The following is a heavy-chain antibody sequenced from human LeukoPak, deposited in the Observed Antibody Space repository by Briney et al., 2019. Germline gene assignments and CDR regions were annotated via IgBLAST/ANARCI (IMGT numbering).Heavy chain of an antibody. V-gene: IGHV3-30*18. J-gene: IGHJ4*02. D-gene: IGHD6-19*01. CDR3: AKAIPLSGWYTLYFDY. CDR1: GFTFSSYG. Sequence: PGRSLRLSCAASGFTFSSYGMHWVRQAPGKGLEWVAVISYDGSNKYYADSVKGRFTISRDNYKNTLYLQMNSLRAEDTAVYYCAKAIPLSGWYTLYFDYWGQRTLVTVSS. CDR2: ISYDGSNK.